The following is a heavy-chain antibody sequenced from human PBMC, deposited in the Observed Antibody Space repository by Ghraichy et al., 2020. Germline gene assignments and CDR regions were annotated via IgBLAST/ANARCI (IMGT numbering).Heavy chain of an antibody. V-gene: IGHV3-74*01. CDR2: INSDGSST. J-gene: IGHJ4*02. Sequence: GGSLRLSCAASGFTFSRFWMHWVRQVPGKGLVWVSRINSDGSSTSYADSVKGRFTISRDNAKNTLYLQMNSLRAEDTAVYYCTRGWISAVGDLDYWGQGTLVTVSS. CDR3: TRGWISAVGDLDY. D-gene: IGHD6-13*01. CDR1: GFTFSRFW.